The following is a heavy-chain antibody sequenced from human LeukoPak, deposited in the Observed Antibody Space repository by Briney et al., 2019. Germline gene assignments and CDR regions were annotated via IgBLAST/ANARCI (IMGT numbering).Heavy chain of an antibody. CDR2: ITSSSSSI. CDR1: GYAFKSYS. V-gene: IGHV3-48*02. Sequence: GGSLRLSCVGSGYAFKSYSMNWVRQAPGKGLEWISYITSSSSSIFYAVSVRGRFTISRDNARNSLYLQMNSLRDEDTAVCYCTRGGSYFEKWGQGSLVTVTS. CDR3: TRGGSYFEK. J-gene: IGHJ4*02. D-gene: IGHD3-10*01.